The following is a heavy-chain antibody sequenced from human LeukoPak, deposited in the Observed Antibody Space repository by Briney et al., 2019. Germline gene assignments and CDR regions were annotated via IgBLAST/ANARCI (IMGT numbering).Heavy chain of an antibody. J-gene: IGHJ4*02. Sequence: GGSLRLSCAASGFTFSNYAMTWVRQAPGKGLDWVSLISGSGSNTYYTDSVQGRFTISRDNSRNTLYLQMSSLRAEDTAIYYCAKERGISYTYEFDYWGQGALVTVSS. V-gene: IGHV3-23*01. CDR3: AKERGISYTYEFDY. CDR1: GFTFSNYA. D-gene: IGHD3-16*01. CDR2: ISGSGSNT.